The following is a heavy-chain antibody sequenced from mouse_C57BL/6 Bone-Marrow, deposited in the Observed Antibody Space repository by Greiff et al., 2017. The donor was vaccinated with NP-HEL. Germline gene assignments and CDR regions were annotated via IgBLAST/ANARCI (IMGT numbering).Heavy chain of an antibody. CDR1: GYTFTGYW. J-gene: IGHJ4*01. CDR3: ARKLRLRLGGAMDY. Sequence: QVQLQQSGAELMKPGASVKLSCKATGYTFTGYWIEWVKQRPGHGLEWIGEILPGSGSTNYNEKFKGKATFTADTSSNTAYTQLSSLTTEDSAIYYCARKLRLRLGGAMDYWGQGTSVTVSS. V-gene: IGHV1-9*01. D-gene: IGHD3-2*02. CDR2: ILPGSGST.